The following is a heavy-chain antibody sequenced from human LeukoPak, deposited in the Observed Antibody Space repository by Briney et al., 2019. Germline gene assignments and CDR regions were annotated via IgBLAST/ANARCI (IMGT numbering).Heavy chain of an antibody. CDR1: GGSISSYY. Sequence: SETLSLTCTVSGGSISSYYWSWIRQPPGKGLEWIGYIYYSGSTNYNPSLKSRVTISVNTSKNQFSLKLSSVTAADTAVYYCARHIGTEVVVDYWGQGTLVTVSS. CDR3: ARHIGTEVVVDY. V-gene: IGHV4-59*08. D-gene: IGHD3-22*01. J-gene: IGHJ4*02. CDR2: IYYSGST.